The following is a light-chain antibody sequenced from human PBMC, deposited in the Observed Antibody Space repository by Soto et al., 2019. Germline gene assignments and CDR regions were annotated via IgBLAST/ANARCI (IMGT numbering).Light chain of an antibody. V-gene: IGKV1-12*01. Sequence: IQMTQSPSTVSASVGDRVDISCRAAQDIGDWLAWYQQRPGEAPKLLIYHASTLHTGVPPRFIGTRSGTLFTLSVSGLQPEDFATYYCQQGKNFPYTFGQGTRLET. CDR1: QDIGDW. CDR3: QQGKNFPYT. J-gene: IGKJ2*01. CDR2: HAS.